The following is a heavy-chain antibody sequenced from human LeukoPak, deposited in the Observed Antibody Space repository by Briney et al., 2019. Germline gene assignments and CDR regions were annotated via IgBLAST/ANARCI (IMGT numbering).Heavy chain of an antibody. J-gene: IGHJ4*02. D-gene: IGHD5-24*01. CDR2: IIPILGIA. V-gene: IGHV1-69*04. Sequence: GSSVKVSCKASGGTFSSYAISWVRQAPGQGLEWMGRIIPILGIANYAQKFQGRVTITAEKSTSTAYMELSSLRSEDTAMYYYAREVSRDGYSDYGGQETRVTVSS. CDR1: GGTFSSYA. CDR3: AREVSRDGYSDY.